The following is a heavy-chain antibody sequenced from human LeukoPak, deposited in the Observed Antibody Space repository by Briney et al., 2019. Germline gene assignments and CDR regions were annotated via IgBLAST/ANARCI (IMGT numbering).Heavy chain of an antibody. J-gene: IGHJ4*02. CDR3: AVNLRYCSGGSCYSGYYYFVY. V-gene: IGHV5-51*01. D-gene: IGHD2-15*01. CDR1: GYSFTSYW. Sequence: GESLKISCKGSGYSFTSYWISWVRQMPGKGLEWMGIIYPGDSDTRYSPSFQGQVTISADKSISTAYLQWSSLKASDTAMYYCAVNLRYCSGGSCYSGYYYFVYWGQGTLVTVSS. CDR2: IYPGDSDT.